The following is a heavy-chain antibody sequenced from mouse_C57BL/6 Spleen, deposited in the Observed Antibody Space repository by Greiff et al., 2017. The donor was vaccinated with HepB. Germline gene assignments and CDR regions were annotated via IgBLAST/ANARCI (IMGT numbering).Heavy chain of an antibody. V-gene: IGHV5-4*01. J-gene: IGHJ3*01. CDR2: ISDGGSYT. D-gene: IGHD3-2*02. CDR1: GFTFSSYA. CDR3: ARARTAQASFAY. Sequence: EVHLVESGGGLVKPGGSLKLSCAASGFTFSSYALSWVRQTPEKRLEWVATISDGGSYTYYPDNVKGRFTISRDNAKNNLYLQMSHLKSEDTAMYYCARARTAQASFAYRGQGTLVTVSP.